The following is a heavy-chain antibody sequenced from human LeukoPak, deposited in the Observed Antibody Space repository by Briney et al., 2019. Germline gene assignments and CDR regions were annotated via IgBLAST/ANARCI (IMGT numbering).Heavy chain of an antibody. J-gene: IGHJ4*02. D-gene: IGHD3-22*01. Sequence: GGSLRLSCAASGLNFSRNWMTWVRQAPGKGLEWVANIKEDGSAKSYVDSVKGRFTISRDNAKNSLYLQMNSLRAEDTAVYYCARDRGGYYDSSGYFFLWGQGTPVTVSS. CDR2: IKEDGSAK. V-gene: IGHV3-7*01. CDR3: ARDRGGYYDSSGYFFL. CDR1: GLNFSRNW.